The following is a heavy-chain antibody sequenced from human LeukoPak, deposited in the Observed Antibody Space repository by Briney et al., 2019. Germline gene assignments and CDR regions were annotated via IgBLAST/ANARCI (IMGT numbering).Heavy chain of an antibody. CDR3: FREGGD. CDR2: LNSDGTST. Sequence: PGGSLRLSCAASGFTFSNYWMHWIRQVPGKGLVWVSLLNSDGTSTFYADSVRGRFTISRDNAKNTLYLQMNSLRAEDTAIYYCFREGGDWGQGTLVTVSS. D-gene: IGHD3-10*01. CDR1: GFTFSNYW. V-gene: IGHV3-74*01. J-gene: IGHJ4*02.